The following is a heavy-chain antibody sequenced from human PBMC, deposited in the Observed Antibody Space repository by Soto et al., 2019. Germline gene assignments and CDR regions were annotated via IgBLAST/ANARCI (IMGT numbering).Heavy chain of an antibody. CDR2: ISYDGSNK. Sequence: QVQLVESGGGVVQPGRSLRLSCAASGFTFSSYAMHWVRQAPGKGLEWVAVISYDGSNKYYADSVNGRFTISRDNSKNTLYLQMNSLRAEDTAVYYCARDQVFHYYYGMDVWGQGTTVTVSS. CDR3: ARDQVFHYYYGMDV. J-gene: IGHJ6*02. CDR1: GFTFSSYA. D-gene: IGHD2-21*01. V-gene: IGHV3-30-3*01.